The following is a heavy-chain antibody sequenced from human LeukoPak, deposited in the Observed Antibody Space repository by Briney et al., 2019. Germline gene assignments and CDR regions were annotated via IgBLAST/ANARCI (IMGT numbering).Heavy chain of an antibody. Sequence: SQTLSLTCTVSGGSISSGDYYWSWIRQPPGTVLEWIGYIYYSGSTYYNPSLKSRVTISVDTSKNQFSLKLSSVTAADTAVYYCARGRGYYDSSGYWFDYWGQGTLVTVSS. J-gene: IGHJ4*02. CDR1: GGSISSGDYY. CDR2: IYYSGST. CDR3: ARGRGYYDSSGYWFDY. V-gene: IGHV4-30-4*08. D-gene: IGHD3-22*01.